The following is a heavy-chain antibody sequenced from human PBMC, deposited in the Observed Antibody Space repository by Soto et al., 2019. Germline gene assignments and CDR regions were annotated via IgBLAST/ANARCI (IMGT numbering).Heavy chain of an antibody. CDR2: IKSKSDGGTT. D-gene: IGHD2-15*01. Sequence: PWVTLRLSCAASGFTFSDAWMSWVRQAPGKGLDWVGRIKSKSDGGTTEYAAHVRGRFTISRDDSKNTLYLQMNSLKTEDTAVYYCTTDLWRIAVVVGSTGYFNPWGQGTPVTVSS. CDR3: TTDLWRIAVVVGSTGYFNP. J-gene: IGHJ5*02. CDR1: GFTFSDAW. V-gene: IGHV3-15*01.